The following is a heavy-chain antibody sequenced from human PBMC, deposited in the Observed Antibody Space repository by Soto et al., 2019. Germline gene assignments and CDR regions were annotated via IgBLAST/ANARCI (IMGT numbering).Heavy chain of an antibody. CDR2: ISAYNGNT. D-gene: IGHD4-4*01. J-gene: IGHJ6*02. V-gene: IGHV1-18*04. Sequence: ASVKVSCKASGYTFTSYGISWVRQAPGQGLEWMGWISAYNGNTNYAQKLQGRVTMTTDTSTSTAYMELRSLRSDDTAVYYCARVRVSVYSKYVYYYYGMDVWGQGTTVTVSS. CDR1: GYTFTSYG. CDR3: ARVRVSVYSKYVYYYYGMDV.